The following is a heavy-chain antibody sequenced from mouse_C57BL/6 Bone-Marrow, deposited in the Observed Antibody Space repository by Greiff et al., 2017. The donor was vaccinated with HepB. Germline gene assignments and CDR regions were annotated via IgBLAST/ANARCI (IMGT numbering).Heavy chain of an antibody. D-gene: IGHD3-1*01. V-gene: IGHV1-55*01. J-gene: IGHJ3*01. CDR3: ARSGGYSAFAY. CDR2: IYPGSGST. Sequence: PGQGLEWIGDIYPGSGSTNYNEKFKSKATLTVDTSSSTAYMQLSSLTSEDSAVYYCARSGGYSAFAYWGQGTLVTVSA.